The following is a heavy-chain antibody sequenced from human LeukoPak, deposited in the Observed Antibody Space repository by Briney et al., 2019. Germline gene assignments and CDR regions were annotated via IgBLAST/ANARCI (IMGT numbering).Heavy chain of an antibody. J-gene: IGHJ4*02. CDR3: AKDVDIAAAGLIDY. CDR2: IIPIFGTA. CDR1: GGTFSSYA. Sequence: SVKVSCKASGGTFSSYAISWVRLAPGQGLEWMGGIIPIFGTANYAQKFQGRVTITTDESTRTPYMELSSLRSEDTAVYYCAKDVDIAAAGLIDYWGQGTLVTVSS. V-gene: IGHV1-69*05. D-gene: IGHD6-13*01.